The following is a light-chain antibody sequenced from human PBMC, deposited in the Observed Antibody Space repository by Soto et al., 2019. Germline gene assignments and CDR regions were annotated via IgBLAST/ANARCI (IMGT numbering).Light chain of an antibody. J-gene: IGLJ3*02. Sequence: QLVLTQPPSVSGAPGQRVTISCTGSSSNIGAGYDVQWYQQLPGTAPKLLIYDSRNRPSGVPDRLSGSKSGTSASLAITGLQAEDEADYYCQSFDSSLSGWVFGGGTKLTVL. CDR3: QSFDSSLSGWV. CDR2: DSR. CDR1: SSNIGAGYD. V-gene: IGLV1-40*01.